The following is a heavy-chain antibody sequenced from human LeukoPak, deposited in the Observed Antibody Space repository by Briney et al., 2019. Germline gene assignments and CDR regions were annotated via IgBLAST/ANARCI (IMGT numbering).Heavy chain of an antibody. Sequence: GASVKVSCRASGYTFTGYYMHWVRQAPGQGLEWMGRINPNSGGTNYAQKFQGRVTMTRDTSISTAYMEVNRLRSDDTAVYYCARAHYYDGSGYYSYFDYWGQGTLVTVSS. CDR2: INPNSGGT. CDR3: ARAHYYDGSGYYSYFDY. D-gene: IGHD3-22*01. CDR1: GYTFTGYY. V-gene: IGHV1-2*06. J-gene: IGHJ4*02.